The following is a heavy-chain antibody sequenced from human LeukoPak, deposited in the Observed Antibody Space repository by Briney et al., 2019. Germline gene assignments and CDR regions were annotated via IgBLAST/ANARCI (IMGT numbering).Heavy chain of an antibody. CDR3: ARDTLTIAAAGKGVGNWFDP. Sequence: GGSLRLSCAASGFTFSSYSMNWVRQAPGKGLEWVSSISSSSSYIYYADSVKGRFTISRDNAKNSLYLQMNSLRAEDTAVYYCARDTLTIAAAGKGVGNWFDPWGQGTLVTVSS. J-gene: IGHJ5*02. CDR1: GFTFSSYS. D-gene: IGHD6-13*01. V-gene: IGHV3-21*01. CDR2: ISSSSSYI.